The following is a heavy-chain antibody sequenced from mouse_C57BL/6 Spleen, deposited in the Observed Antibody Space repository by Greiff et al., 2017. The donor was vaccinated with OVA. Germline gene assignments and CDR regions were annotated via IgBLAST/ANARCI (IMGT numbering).Heavy chain of an antibody. D-gene: IGHD1-3*01. J-gene: IGHJ4*01. V-gene: IGHV1-59*01. CDR1: GYTFTSYW. CDR2: IDPSDSYT. Sequence: VQLQQPGAELVRPGTSVKLSCKASGYTFTSYWMHWVKQRPGQGLEWIGVIDPSDSYTNYNQKFKGKATLTVDTSSSTAYMQLSSLTSEDSAVYYGASVSAIVEGEDALDYWGQGTTVTVSS. CDR3: ASVSAIVEGEDALDY.